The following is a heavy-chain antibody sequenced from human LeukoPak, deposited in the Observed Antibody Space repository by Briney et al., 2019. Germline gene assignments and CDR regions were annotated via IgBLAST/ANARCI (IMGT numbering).Heavy chain of an antibody. CDR2: INHSGNT. V-gene: IGHV4-34*01. CDR1: GGSFSGYY. D-gene: IGHD6-19*01. J-gene: IGHJ4*02. CDR3: ARDLGIAVAGYFDY. Sequence: PSETLSLTCAVYGGSFSGYYWSWIRQPPGKGLEWLGDINHSGNTNYNPSLKSRVTMSVDTSKNQFSLKLSSVTAADTAVYYCARDLGIAVAGYFDYWGQGTLVTVSS.